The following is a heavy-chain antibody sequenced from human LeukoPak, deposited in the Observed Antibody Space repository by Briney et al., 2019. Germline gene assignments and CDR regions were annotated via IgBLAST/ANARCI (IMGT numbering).Heavy chain of an antibody. CDR2: ITTGGSST. CDR1: GFTFSAYA. Sequence: GGSLRLSCAASGFTFSAYAMAWVRQAPGKGLECVSHITTGGSSTFHADSVKGRFTISRDNAKNSLYLQMNSLRGEDTAVYYCAKDRDILQYSSGWYNFDYWGQGTLVTVSS. V-gene: IGHV3-48*04. CDR3: AKDRDILQYSSGWYNFDY. D-gene: IGHD6-19*01. J-gene: IGHJ4*02.